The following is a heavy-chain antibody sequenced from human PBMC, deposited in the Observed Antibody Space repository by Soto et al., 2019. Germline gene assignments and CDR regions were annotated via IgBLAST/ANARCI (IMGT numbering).Heavy chain of an antibody. CDR2: IRSKAYGGTT. Sequence: PGGSLRLYCAASGVTLGDYAMSWVRQAPGKGLEWVGFIRSKAYGGTTEYAASVKGRFTISRDDSKSIAYLQMNSLKTEDTAVYYCTRVRSGSYYPYYYYGMDVWGQGTTVTVSS. D-gene: IGHD3-10*01. CDR3: TRVRSGSYYPYYYYGMDV. CDR1: GVTLGDYA. V-gene: IGHV3-49*04. J-gene: IGHJ6*02.